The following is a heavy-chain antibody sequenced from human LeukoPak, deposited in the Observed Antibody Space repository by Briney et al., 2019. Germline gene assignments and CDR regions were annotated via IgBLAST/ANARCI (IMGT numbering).Heavy chain of an antibody. V-gene: IGHV1-2*02. D-gene: IGHD6-13*01. CDR2: INPNSGGT. J-gene: IGHJ4*02. Sequence: ASVKVSCKASGYTFTGYYMHWVRQAPGQGLEWMGWINPNSGGTNYAQKFQGRVTMTRDTSISTAYMELSRLRSDDTAAYYCARGGGDIAAAGTRGLYYFDYWGQGTLVTVSS. CDR1: GYTFTGYY. CDR3: ARGGGDIAAAGTRGLYYFDY.